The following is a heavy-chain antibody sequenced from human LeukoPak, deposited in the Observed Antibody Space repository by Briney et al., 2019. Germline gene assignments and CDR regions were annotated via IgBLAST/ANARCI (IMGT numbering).Heavy chain of an antibody. V-gene: IGHV4-59*08. D-gene: IGHD5-24*01. J-gene: IGHJ4*02. CDR1: GFTFSSYA. Sequence: GSLRLSCAASGFTFSSYAMSWIRQPPGRGLEWIGYIYYSGSTNYNPSLKSRVTISVDTSKNQFSLKLTSVTAADTAVYYCARGWAYFDYWGQGTLVTVSS. CDR2: IYYSGST. CDR3: ARGWAYFDY.